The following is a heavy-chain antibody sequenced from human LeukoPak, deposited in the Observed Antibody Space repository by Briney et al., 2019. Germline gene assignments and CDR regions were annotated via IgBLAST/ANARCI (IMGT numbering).Heavy chain of an antibody. Sequence: SETLSLTCTVSGGSITSGSYYWSWIRQPAGKGLEWIGRIYTSGSTNYNPSLKSRVTIAVDTSKNQISLKLRSVTAAGTAVYYCSRGSYIFDPWGQGTLVTVSS. CDR1: GGSITSGSYY. V-gene: IGHV4-61*02. CDR3: SRGSYIFDP. D-gene: IGHD1-26*01. CDR2: IYTSGST. J-gene: IGHJ5*02.